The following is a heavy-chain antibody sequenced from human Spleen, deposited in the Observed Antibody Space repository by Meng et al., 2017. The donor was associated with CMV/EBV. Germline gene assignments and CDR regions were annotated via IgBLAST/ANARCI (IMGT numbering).Heavy chain of an antibody. J-gene: IGHJ4*02. D-gene: IGHD2-2*01. CDR3: ARVFDCSSTSCPDY. CDR2: ISSGSEYI. V-gene: IGHV3-21*01. Sequence: GESLKISCAASGFTFSSYTMNWVRQAPGKGLEWVSSISSGSEYIYYADSVKGRFTISRDNAKNSLYLQMNSLRAEDTAVYYCARVFDCSSTSCPDYWGQGTLVTVSS. CDR1: GFTFSSYT.